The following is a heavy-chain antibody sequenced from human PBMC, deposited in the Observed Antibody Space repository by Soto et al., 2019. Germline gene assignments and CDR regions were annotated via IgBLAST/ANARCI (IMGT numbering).Heavy chain of an antibody. CDR2: ISGSGGST. Sequence: SLRLSCAASGFTFSSYAMSWVRQAPGKGLEWVSAISGSGGSTYYADSVKGRFTISRDNSKNTLYLQMNSLRAEDTAVYYCAKDHKLLWFGELSHAYFDYWGQGTLVTVSS. V-gene: IGHV3-23*01. CDR1: GFTFSSYA. J-gene: IGHJ4*02. CDR3: AKDHKLLWFGELSHAYFDY. D-gene: IGHD3-10*01.